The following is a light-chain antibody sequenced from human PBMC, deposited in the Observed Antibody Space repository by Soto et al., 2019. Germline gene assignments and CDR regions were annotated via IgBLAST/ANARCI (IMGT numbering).Light chain of an antibody. CDR1: QDTSNY. V-gene: IGKV1-33*01. CDR3: QQYDNLPRYT. CDR2: DAS. Sequence: DIQMTQSPSSLSASVGDRVTITCQASQDTSNYLNWYQQKPGKAPKLLIYDASNLETGVPSRFSGSGSGTDFTFTISSLQPEDIATYYCQQYDNLPRYTFGQGTKLEIK. J-gene: IGKJ2*01.